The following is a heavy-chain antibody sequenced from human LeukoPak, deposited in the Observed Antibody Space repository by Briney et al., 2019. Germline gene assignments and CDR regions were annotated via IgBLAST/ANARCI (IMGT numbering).Heavy chain of an antibody. V-gene: IGHV4-38-2*02. CDR1: GYSISSGYY. Sequence: PSETLSLTCTVSGYSISSGYYWGWIRQPPGKGLEWIGSIYHSGSTYYNPSLKSRVTISVDTSKNQFSLKLSSVTAADTAVYYCARGRIAARAYFDYWGQGTLVTVSS. CDR2: IYHSGST. J-gene: IGHJ4*02. CDR3: ARGRIAARAYFDY. D-gene: IGHD6-6*01.